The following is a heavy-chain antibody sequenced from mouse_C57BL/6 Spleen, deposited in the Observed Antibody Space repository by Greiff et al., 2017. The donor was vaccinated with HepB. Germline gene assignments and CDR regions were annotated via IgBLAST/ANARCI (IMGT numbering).Heavy chain of an antibody. J-gene: IGHJ4*01. CDR2: IHPNSGST. CDR3: ARGEPIYYEGYYAMDY. V-gene: IGHV1-64*01. Sequence: QVQLQQPGAELVKPGASVKLSCKASGYTFTSYWMHWVKQRPGQGLEWIGMIHPNSGSTNYNEKFKSKATLTVDKSSSTAYMQLSSLTSEDSAVYYCARGEPIYYEGYYAMDYWGQGTSVTVSS. CDR1: GYTFTSYW. D-gene: IGHD2-4*01.